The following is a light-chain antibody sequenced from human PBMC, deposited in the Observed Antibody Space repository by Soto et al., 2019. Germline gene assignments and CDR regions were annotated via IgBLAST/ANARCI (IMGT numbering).Light chain of an antibody. CDR3: KQLNSYPPWT. J-gene: IGKJ1*01. V-gene: IGKV1-9*01. CDR2: SAS. Sequence: DVQLTQSPSFLSASVGDRLTITCRASQDLSSYLSWYQQKPGKAPKLLIHSASTLHSGVPLRFSGSGSGTEFTLTISGLQPDDFATYCCKQLNSYPPWTFGQGTKVEIK. CDR1: QDLSSY.